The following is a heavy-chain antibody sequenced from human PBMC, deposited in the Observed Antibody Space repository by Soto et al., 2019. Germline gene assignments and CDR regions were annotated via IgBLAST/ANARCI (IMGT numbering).Heavy chain of an antibody. D-gene: IGHD3-10*01. J-gene: IGHJ6*02. V-gene: IGHV4-39*01. Sequence: SETLSLTCTVSGGSISSSSYYWGWIRQPPGKGLEWIGSIYYSGGTYYNPSLKSRVTISVDTSKNQFSLKLSSVTAADTAVYYCARHLFHDGSGSYYRRFYYYYGMDVWGQGTTVTVSS. CDR2: IYYSGGT. CDR1: GGSISSSSYY. CDR3: ARHLFHDGSGSYYRRFYYYYGMDV.